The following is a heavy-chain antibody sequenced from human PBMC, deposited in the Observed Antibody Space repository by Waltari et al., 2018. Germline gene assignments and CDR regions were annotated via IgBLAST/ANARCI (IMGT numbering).Heavy chain of an antibody. D-gene: IGHD3-10*01. V-gene: IGHV3-23*04. CDR2: ISGSGGST. J-gene: IGHJ4*02. CDR3: AKDSAQYYYGSGSYSFDY. CDR1: GFTFSSYA. Sequence: EVQLVESGGGLVQPGGSLRLSCAASGFTFSSYAMSWVRQAPGQGLEWVSAISGSGGSTYYADAVKGRFTISRDNSKNTLYLQMNSLRAEDTAVYYCAKDSAQYYYGSGSYSFDYWGQGTLVTVSS.